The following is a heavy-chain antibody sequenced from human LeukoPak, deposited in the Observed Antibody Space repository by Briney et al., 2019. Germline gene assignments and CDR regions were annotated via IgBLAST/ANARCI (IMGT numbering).Heavy chain of an antibody. D-gene: IGHD3-10*01. CDR2: IYYSVST. V-gene: IGHV4-61*08. J-gene: IGHJ5*02. CDR3: ARGGRGRNWFDP. CDR1: GDSVASGGYY. Sequence: PSETLSLTCTVSGDSVASGGYYWNWSRPPPGKGLELIGYIYYSVSTNYNLSLKSRVTISVDTCENQFSLKLPSVTAADTAVYYCARGGRGRNWFDPWGQGTLVTVSS.